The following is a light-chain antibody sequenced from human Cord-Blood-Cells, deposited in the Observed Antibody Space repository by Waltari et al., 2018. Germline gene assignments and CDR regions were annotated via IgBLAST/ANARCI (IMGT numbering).Light chain of an antibody. CDR1: SRDVVGYNF. CDR2: DVS. CDR3: SSYTSSSTRV. J-gene: IGLJ3*02. V-gene: IGLV2-14*01. Sequence: QPALTQPASVSGSPGQSITIPCTGPSRDVVGYNFVSWYQQHPGKAPKLMIYDVSNRPSGVSNRFSGSKSGNTASLTISGLQAEDEADYYCSSYTSSSTRVFGGGTKLTVL.